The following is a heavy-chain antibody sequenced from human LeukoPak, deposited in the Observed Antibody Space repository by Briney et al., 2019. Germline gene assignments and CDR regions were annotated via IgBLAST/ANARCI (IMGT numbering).Heavy chain of an antibody. CDR3: ATWTSDFDY. CDR2: ISGSGGST. CDR1: GFTFSSYV. V-gene: IGHV3-23*01. Sequence: PGGSLRLSCAVSGFTFSSYVMIWVRQAPGKGLEWVSAISGSGGSTYYADSVKGRFTISRDNSKTTLYLQMNGLRAEDTAVYYCATWTSDFDYWGQGTLVTVSS. D-gene: IGHD3/OR15-3a*01. J-gene: IGHJ4*02.